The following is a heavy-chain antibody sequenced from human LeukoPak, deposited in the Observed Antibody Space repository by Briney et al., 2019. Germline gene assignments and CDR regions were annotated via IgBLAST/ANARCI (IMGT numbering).Heavy chain of an antibody. V-gene: IGHV3-23*01. CDR3: AKDPNWGSGY. CDR2: IAGNGGHI. D-gene: IGHD7-27*01. Sequence: GGSLRLSCAASEFTFSSYTMTWVRQPPGKGLEWVSTIAGNGGHIHYADSVKGRFTVSRDNSKNTLYLQMNSLRAEDMAVYYCAKDPNWGSGYWGQGTLVTVSS. CDR1: EFTFSSYT. J-gene: IGHJ4*02.